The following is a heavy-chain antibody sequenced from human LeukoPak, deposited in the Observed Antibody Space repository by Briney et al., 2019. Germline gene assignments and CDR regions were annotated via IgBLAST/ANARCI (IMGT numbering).Heavy chain of an antibody. J-gene: IGHJ6*02. CDR3: ARHSGGDYYCGMDV. CDR2: IYYSGST. Sequence: PSETLSLTCTVSGGSISSSSYYWGWIRQPPGKGLEWIGCIYYSGSTYYNPSLKSRVTISVDTSKNQFSLKLSSVTAADTAVYYCARHSGGDYYCGMDVWGQGTTVTVSS. V-gene: IGHV4-39*01. CDR1: GGSISSSSYY. D-gene: IGHD2-8*02.